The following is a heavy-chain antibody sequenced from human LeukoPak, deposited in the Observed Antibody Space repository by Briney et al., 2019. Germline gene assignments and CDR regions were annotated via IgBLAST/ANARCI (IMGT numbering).Heavy chain of an antibody. D-gene: IGHD3-9*01. V-gene: IGHV5-51*01. Sequence: GESLKISCKASGYNFNSYWIGRVRQRPRNGLDWMGLIYPPDSDTRYSPYFHGQVTISVDKSTSTAYLQWSSLQASDTVFFFKQKTAYEILTGHFTYWGQGTLVTVSS. CDR2: IYPPDSDT. J-gene: IGHJ4*02. CDR3: QKTAYEILTGHFTY. CDR1: GYNFNSYW.